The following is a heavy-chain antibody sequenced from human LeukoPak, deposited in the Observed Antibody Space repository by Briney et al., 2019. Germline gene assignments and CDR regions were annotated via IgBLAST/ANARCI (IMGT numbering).Heavy chain of an antibody. CDR3: ARDGVKIAVAGTFDY. CDR2: ISGSGGST. CDR1: GFTFSSYA. J-gene: IGHJ4*02. V-gene: IGHV3-23*01. Sequence: GGSLRLSCAASGFTFSSYAMSWVRQAPGKGLEWVSAISGSGGSTYYADSVKGRFTISRDNSKNTLYLQMNSLRAEDTAVYYCARDGVKIAVAGTFDYWGQGTLVTVSS. D-gene: IGHD6-19*01.